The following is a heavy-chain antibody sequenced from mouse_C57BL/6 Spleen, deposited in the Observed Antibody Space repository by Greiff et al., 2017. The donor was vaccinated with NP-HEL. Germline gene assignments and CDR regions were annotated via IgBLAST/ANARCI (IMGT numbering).Heavy chain of an antibody. CDR3: ATITTVERGYFDV. CDR2: IYPGDGDT. D-gene: IGHD1-1*01. Sequence: VQLQQSGAELVKPGASVKISCKASGYAFSSYWMNWVKQRPGKGLEWIGQIYPGDGDTNYNGKFKGKATLTADKSSSTAYMQLSSLTSEDSAVYFCATITTVERGYFDVWGTGTTVTVSS. CDR1: GYAFSSYW. V-gene: IGHV1-80*01. J-gene: IGHJ1*03.